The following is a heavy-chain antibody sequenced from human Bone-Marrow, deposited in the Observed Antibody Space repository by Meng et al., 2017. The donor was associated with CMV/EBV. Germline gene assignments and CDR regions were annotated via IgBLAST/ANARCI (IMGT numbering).Heavy chain of an antibody. J-gene: IGHJ4*02. Sequence: ASGLIFSKCGMNWGRQATGKGGEGVAVDWYDGSHKYNADCVKGRFTISRDNSKNTLNLQMNSLRADDTAVYYCAKSGRSSKPYYFDFWGQGALVTVSS. V-gene: IGHV3-33*06. CDR2: DWYDGSHK. D-gene: IGHD6-6*01. CDR1: GLIFSKCG. CDR3: AKSGRSSKPYYFDF.